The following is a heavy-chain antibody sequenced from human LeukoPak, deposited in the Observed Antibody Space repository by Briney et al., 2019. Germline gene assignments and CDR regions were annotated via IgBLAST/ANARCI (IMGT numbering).Heavy chain of an antibody. V-gene: IGHV3-21*04. CDR2: ISSSSSYI. Sequence: GGSLRLSCAASGFTFSSYSMNWVRQAPGKGLEWVSSISSSSSYIYYADSVKGRFTISRDNSKNTLYLQMNSLRAEDTAVYYCAREVHYSGTNNWFDPWGQGTLVTVSS. J-gene: IGHJ5*02. CDR3: AREVHYSGTNNWFDP. CDR1: GFTFSSYS. D-gene: IGHD2-2*01.